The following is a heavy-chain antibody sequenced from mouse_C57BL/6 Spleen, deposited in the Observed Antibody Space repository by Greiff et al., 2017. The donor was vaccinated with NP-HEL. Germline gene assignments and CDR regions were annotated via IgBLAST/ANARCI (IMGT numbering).Heavy chain of an antibody. CDR1: GFTFSDYG. V-gene: IGHV5-17*01. CDR3: AREIYDGYFTDYYAMDY. CDR2: ISSGSSTI. D-gene: IGHD2-3*01. Sequence: EVMLVESGGGLVKPGGSLKLSCAASGFTFSDYGMHWVRQAPEKGLEWVAYISSGSSTIYYADTVKGRFTISRDNAKNTLFLQMTSLRSEDTAMYYCAREIYDGYFTDYYAMDYWGQGTSVTVSS. J-gene: IGHJ4*01.